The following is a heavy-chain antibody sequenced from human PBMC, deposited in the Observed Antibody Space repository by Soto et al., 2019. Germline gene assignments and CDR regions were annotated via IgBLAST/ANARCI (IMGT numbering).Heavy chain of an antibody. V-gene: IGHV3-21*01. CDR2: ISSSSSYI. CDR3: ARDGWAAYSSGLVPPYFDY. Sequence: PGGSLRLSCAASGFTFSSYSMNWVRQAPGKGLEWVSSISSSSSYIYYAGSVKGRFTISRDNAKNSLYLQMNSLRAEDTAVYYCARDGWAAYSSGLVPPYFDYWGQGTLVTVSS. J-gene: IGHJ4*02. CDR1: GFTFSSYS. D-gene: IGHD6-19*01.